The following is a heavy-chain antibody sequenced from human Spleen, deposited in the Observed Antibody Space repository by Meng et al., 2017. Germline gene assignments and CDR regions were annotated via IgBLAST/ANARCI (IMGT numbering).Heavy chain of an antibody. Sequence: SETLSLTCTVSGGSISSSSYYWGWIRQPPGKGLEWIGSIYYSGSTNYNPSLKSRVTISVDTSKNQFSLKLNSVTAADTAVYYCARFSIGTPKYYYYGMDVWGQGTTVTVSS. CDR1: GGSISSSSYY. V-gene: IGHV4-39*07. CDR2: IYYSGST. D-gene: IGHD2-15*01. CDR3: ARFSIGTPKYYYYGMDV. J-gene: IGHJ6*02.